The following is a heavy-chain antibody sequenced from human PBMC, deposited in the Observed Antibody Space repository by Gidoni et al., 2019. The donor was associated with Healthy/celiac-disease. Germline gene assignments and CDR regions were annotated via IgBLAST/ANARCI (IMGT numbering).Heavy chain of an antibody. CDR2: ISWNSGSI. CDR1: GFTFDDYA. Sequence: EVQRVESVGGLVQPGRSLRLSCAASGFTFDDYAMHWVRQAPGKGLEWVSGISWNSGSIGYADSVKGRFTISRDNAKNSLYLQMNSLRAEDTALYYCAKKDYWGQGTLVTVSS. CDR3: AKKDY. J-gene: IGHJ4*02. V-gene: IGHV3-9*01.